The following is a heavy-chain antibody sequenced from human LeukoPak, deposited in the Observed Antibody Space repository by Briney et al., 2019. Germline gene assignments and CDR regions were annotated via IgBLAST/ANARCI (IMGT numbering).Heavy chain of an antibody. D-gene: IGHD2-2*01. CDR1: GYRFTNYW. CDR2: IYPGDSDT. CDR3: ARQYCSSTSCYDAFDI. V-gene: IGHV5-51*01. Sequence: GESLKISCQASGYRFTNYWIDWVRQMPGKGLEWMGIIYPGDSDTRYSPSFQGQVTISADKSITTAYLQWSSLKASDTAMYYCARQYCSSTSCYDAFDIWGQGTMVTVSS. J-gene: IGHJ3*02.